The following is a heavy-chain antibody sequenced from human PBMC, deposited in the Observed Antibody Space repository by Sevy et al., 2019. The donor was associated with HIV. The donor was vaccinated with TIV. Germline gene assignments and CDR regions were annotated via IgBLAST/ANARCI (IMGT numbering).Heavy chain of an antibody. Sequence: GGSLRLSCEASGFNFSKVWMSWVRQAPGKGLEWVANIKQDGSEKYYVDSVKGRFTISRDNAKNSLYLQMNSLRAEDTAVYYCARDATAYCGGDCYSWSAFDIWGQGTMVTVSS. V-gene: IGHV3-7*03. CDR3: ARDATAYCGGDCYSWSAFDI. J-gene: IGHJ3*02. CDR1: GFNFSKVW. CDR2: IKQDGSEK. D-gene: IGHD2-21*01.